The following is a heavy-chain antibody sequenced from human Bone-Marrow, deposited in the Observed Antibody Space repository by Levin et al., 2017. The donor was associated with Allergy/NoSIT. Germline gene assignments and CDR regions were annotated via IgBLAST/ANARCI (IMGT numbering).Heavy chain of an antibody. J-gene: IGHJ4*02. CDR3: SVGAVAGMSFLNY. CDR1: GFTFSSYA. D-gene: IGHD6-19*01. Sequence: GGSLRLSCAASGFTFSSYAMSWVRQAPGKGLEWVSAISGSGGSTYYADSVKGRFTISRDNSKNTLYLQMNSLRAEDTAVYYCSVGAVAGMSFLNYWGQGTLVTVSS. V-gene: IGHV3-23*01. CDR2: ISGSGGST.